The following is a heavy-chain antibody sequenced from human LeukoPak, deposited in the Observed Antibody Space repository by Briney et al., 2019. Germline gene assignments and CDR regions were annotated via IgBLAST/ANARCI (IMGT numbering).Heavy chain of an antibody. Sequence: GGSLRLSCTASGFMFGGYALTWVRQAPGKGLEWVSVFYSGGNTDYADSVKGRFTISRDNSKNTLYLQMNSLRAEDTAVYYCARGYGGYYFDYWGQGTLVTVSS. J-gene: IGHJ4*02. CDR1: GFMFGGYA. CDR3: ARGYGGYYFDY. D-gene: IGHD4-23*01. V-gene: IGHV3-66*01. CDR2: FYSGGNT.